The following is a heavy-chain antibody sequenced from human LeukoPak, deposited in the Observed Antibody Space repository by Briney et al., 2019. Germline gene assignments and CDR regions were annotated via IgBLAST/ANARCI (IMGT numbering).Heavy chain of an antibody. J-gene: IGHJ3*02. V-gene: IGHV3-7*01. CDR2: IKQDGSEK. Sequence: GGSLRLSCAASGFTFSSYWMNWVRQAPGKGLEWVANIKQDGSEKYYVDSVKGRFTISRDNAKSSLFLQMNSLRAEDTAVYYCASGTYYYGSASYYNGPRDAFDIWGLGTMVTVSS. D-gene: IGHD3-10*01. CDR1: GFTFSSYW. CDR3: ASGTYYYGSASYYNGPRDAFDI.